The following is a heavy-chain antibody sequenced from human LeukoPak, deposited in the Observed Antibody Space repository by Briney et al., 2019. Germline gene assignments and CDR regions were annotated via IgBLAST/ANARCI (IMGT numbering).Heavy chain of an antibody. V-gene: IGHV4-34*01. D-gene: IGHD3-22*01. CDR2: INHSGST. CDR3: ARGRGTYYYDSSGYRTPPYYYYGMDV. J-gene: IGHJ6*02. Sequence: SETLSLTCAVYGGSFSGYYWSWIRQPPGKGLEWIGEINHSGSTNYNPSLKSRVTISVDTSKNQFSLKLSSVTAADTAVYYCARGRGTYYYDSSGYRTPPYYYYGMDVWGQGTTVTVSS. CDR1: GGSFSGYY.